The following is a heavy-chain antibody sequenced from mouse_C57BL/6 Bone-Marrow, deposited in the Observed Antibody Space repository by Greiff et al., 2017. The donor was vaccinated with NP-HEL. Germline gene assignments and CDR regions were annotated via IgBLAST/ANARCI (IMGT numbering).Heavy chain of an antibody. CDR1: GFNIKDDY. CDR3: TTIYPLDY. J-gene: IGHJ4*01. D-gene: IGHD2-1*01. V-gene: IGHV14-4*01. CDR2: IDPENGDT. Sequence: EVKLVESGAELVRPGASVKLSCTASGFNIKDDYMHWVKQRPEQGLEWIGWIDPENGDTEYASKFQGKATITADTSSNTAYLQLSSLTSEDTAVYYCTTIYPLDYWGQGTSVTVSS.